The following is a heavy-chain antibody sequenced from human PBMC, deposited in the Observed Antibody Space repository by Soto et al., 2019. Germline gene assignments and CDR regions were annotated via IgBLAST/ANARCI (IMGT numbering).Heavy chain of an antibody. CDR1: GFTFDAHA. Sequence: EVQLVESGGGLVQPGRSLRLSCAGSGFTFDAHAMHWVRQAPGKGLEWVSTISWNSDNIHYADSVKGRFTISRDNAKNSLYLQLNSMRAEDTALYSCARCGTTSSVSHIRRWGQVTLVPVSS. V-gene: IGHV3-9*01. D-gene: IGHD1-7*01. CDR2: ISWNSDNI. J-gene: IGHJ4*02. CDR3: ARCGTTSSVSHIRR.